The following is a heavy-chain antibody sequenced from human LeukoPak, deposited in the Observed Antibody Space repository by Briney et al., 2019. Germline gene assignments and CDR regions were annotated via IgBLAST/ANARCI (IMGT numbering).Heavy chain of an antibody. CDR2: IKVDGSEK. CDR3: ASYVGGTTGFDS. D-gene: IGHD1-26*01. J-gene: IGHJ4*02. Sequence: PGGSLRLSCAASGFTFSSYWMSWVRQAPGRGLEWVANIKVDGSEKFYVDSVKGRFTISRDNAKNSLYLQMSSLRAEDTAVYFCASYVGGTTGFDSWGRGTLVTVSS. CDR1: GFTFSSYW. V-gene: IGHV3-7*05.